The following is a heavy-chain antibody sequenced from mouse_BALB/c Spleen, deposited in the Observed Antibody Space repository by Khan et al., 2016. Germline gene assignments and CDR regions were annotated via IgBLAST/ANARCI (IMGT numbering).Heavy chain of an antibody. CDR1: GYTFTTAG. CDR3: ARCGKFFHWYFDV. V-gene: IGHV9-4*02. Sequence: QIQLVQSGPELKKPGETVRISCKASGYTFTTAGMQWVQKMPGKGLKWIGWINTHSGVPKYAEDFKGRFAFSLETSASTAYLQISNLKNEDTATYFCARCGKFFHWYFDVWGAGTTVTVSS. J-gene: IGHJ1*01. D-gene: IGHD1-1*02. CDR2: INTHSGVP.